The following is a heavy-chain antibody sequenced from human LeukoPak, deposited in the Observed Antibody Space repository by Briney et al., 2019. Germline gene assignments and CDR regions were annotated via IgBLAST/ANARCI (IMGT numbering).Heavy chain of an antibody. CDR1: GFTFSSYA. J-gene: IGHJ4*02. Sequence: GGSLRLSCAASGFTFSSYAMSWVRQAPGKGLEWVSAISGSGGSTYYAESVKGRFTISRDNSKNTLYLQMNSLRAEDTAVYSCAKAGQRSGWYLGSDYWGQGTLVTVSS. CDR3: AKAGQRSGWYLGSDY. D-gene: IGHD6-19*01. CDR2: ISGSGGST. V-gene: IGHV3-23*01.